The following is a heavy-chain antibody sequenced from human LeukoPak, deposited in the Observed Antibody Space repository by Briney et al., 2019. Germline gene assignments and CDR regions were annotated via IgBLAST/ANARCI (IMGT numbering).Heavy chain of an antibody. D-gene: IGHD2-15*01. CDR3: ARAPICSGGSCYFLQH. J-gene: IGHJ1*01. CDR1: GFTFSSYA. Sequence: PGGSLRLSCAASGFTFSSYAMHWVRQAPGKGLEWVAVISYDGSNKYYADSVQGRFTISRDSSKNTLYLQMNSLRAEDTAAYYCARAPICSGGSCYFLQHWGQGTLVTVSS. V-gene: IGHV3-30*04. CDR2: ISYDGSNK.